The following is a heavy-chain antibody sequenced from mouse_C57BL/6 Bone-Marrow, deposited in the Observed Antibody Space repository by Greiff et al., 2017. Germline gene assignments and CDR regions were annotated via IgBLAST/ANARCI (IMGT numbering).Heavy chain of an antibody. D-gene: IGHD2-3*01. V-gene: IGHV6-3*01. Sequence: EVMLVESGGGLVQPVGSLKLSCVASGFTFSNYWMNWVRQSPEQGLEWVAQIRLKSDNYATHYAESVKGRFTISRDDSKSSVYLQMNNLRAEDTGIYYCTGNDGGAYWGQGTLVTVSA. CDR1: GFTFSNYW. CDR2: IRLKSDNYAT. J-gene: IGHJ3*01. CDR3: TGNDGGAY.